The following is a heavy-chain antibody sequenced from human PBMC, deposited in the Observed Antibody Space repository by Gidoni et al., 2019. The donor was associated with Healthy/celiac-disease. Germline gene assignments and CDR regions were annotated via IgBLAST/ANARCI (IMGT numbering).Heavy chain of an antibody. CDR2: IYYSGST. CDR1: GGSISSSSYY. D-gene: IGHD6-6*01. CDR3: AIIAARPGYYGMDV. V-gene: IGHV4-39*01. J-gene: IGHJ6*02. Sequence: QLQLQESGPGLVKPSETLSLTCTVSGGSISSSSYYWGWIRQPPGKGLEWIGSIYYSGSTYYNPSLKSRVTISVDTSKNQFSLKLSSVTAADTAVYYCAIIAARPGYYGMDVWGQGTTVTVSS.